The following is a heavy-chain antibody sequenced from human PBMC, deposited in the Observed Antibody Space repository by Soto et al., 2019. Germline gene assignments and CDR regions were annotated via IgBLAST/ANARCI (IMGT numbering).Heavy chain of an antibody. D-gene: IGHD3-3*01. CDR2: IIPIFGTA. Sequence: SVKVSCKASGGTFSSYAISWVRQAPGQGLEWMGGIIPIFGTANYAQKFQGRVTITADESTSTAYMELSSLRSEDTAVYYCARGRTIFGVVIPPFDYWGQGTLVTVSS. CDR1: GGTFSSYA. J-gene: IGHJ4*02. CDR3: ARGRTIFGVVIPPFDY. V-gene: IGHV1-69*13.